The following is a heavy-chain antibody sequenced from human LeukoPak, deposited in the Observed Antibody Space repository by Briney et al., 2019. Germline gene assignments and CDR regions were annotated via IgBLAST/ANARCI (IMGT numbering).Heavy chain of an antibody. CDR2: ISSSSSYI. V-gene: IGHV3-21*01. J-gene: IGHJ6*03. CDR3: ARDGAPWTTVTTIFYYMDV. CDR1: GFTLSSYS. D-gene: IGHD4-17*01. Sequence: GGSLRLSCAASGFTLSSYSMNWVRQAPGKGLEWVSSISSSSSYIYYADSVKGRFTISRDNAKNSLYLQMNSLRAEDTAVYYCARDGAPWTTVTTIFYYMDVWGKGTTVTVSS.